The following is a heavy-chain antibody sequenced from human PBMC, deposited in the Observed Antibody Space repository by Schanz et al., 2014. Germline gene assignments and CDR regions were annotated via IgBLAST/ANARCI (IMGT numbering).Heavy chain of an antibody. D-gene: IGHD3-9*01. J-gene: IGHJ4*02. CDR3: AKRNHDMQSLPLDY. V-gene: IGHV3-23*01. Sequence: EVQLLESGGGLVQPGGSLRLSCAASGFSFRKSAMSWVRQAPGKGLEWISAISGSGVSTHYADSVKGRFTISRDNAKNSLYLQMNSLRAEDTAVYYCAKRNHDMQSLPLDYWGQGTLVIVSS. CDR1: GFSFRKSA. CDR2: ISGSGVST.